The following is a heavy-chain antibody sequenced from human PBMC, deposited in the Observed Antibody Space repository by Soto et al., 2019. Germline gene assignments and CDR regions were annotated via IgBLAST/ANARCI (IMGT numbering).Heavy chain of an antibody. CDR3: ARKEMATNDFGY. CDR1: GYTFNSYY. D-gene: IGHD5-12*01. Sequence: ASVKVCCNASGYTFNSYYMHCVLQAPGPGLEWMGRINPSNGNTSYAQKLQGRVTMTTDTSTRTAYMELRSLRSDDTAVYYCARKEMATNDFGYWGQGTLVTVSS. V-gene: IGHV1-46*02. J-gene: IGHJ4*02. CDR2: INPSNGNT.